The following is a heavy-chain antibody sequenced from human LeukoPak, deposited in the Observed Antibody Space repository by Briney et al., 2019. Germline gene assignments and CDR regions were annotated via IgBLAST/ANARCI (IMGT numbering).Heavy chain of an antibody. CDR3: AKDQGWLFLTLDY. CDR2: ISCDGSNK. V-gene: IGHV3-30*18. J-gene: IGHJ4*02. CDR1: GFTFSSYG. Sequence: GGSLRLSCAASGFTFSSYGMHWVRQARGKGLEWVAVISCDGSNKYYADSVKGRFTISRDNSKNTLYLQMNSLRAEDTAVYYCAKDQGWLFLTLDYWGQGTLVTVSS. D-gene: IGHD5-12*01.